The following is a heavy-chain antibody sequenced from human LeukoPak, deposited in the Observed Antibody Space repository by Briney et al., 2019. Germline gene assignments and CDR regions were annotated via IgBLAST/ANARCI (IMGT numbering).Heavy chain of an antibody. V-gene: IGHV3-30*02. CDR3: AKARGSGFQRGDAFDM. CDR2: IRYDGSNK. J-gene: IGHJ3*02. Sequence: PGGSLRLSCAASGFTFSSYGMHWVRQAPGKGLEWVAFIRYDGSNKYYSDSVKGRITISRDNSKSTLYVQMDSLRTEDTAVYYCAKARGSGFQRGDAFDMWGQGTRVTVSS. CDR1: GFTFSSYG. D-gene: IGHD6-19*01.